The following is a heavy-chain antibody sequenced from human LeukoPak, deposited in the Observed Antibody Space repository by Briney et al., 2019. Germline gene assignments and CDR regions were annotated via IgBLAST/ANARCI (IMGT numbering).Heavy chain of an antibody. CDR2: IGGSSNSM. D-gene: IGHD2-8*02. J-gene: IGHJ4*02. V-gene: IGHV3-21*06. Sequence: GGSLRLSCAASGFTFSNYGMNWVRQAPGKGLEWVSSIGGSSNSMYYADSVKGRFTISRDNAKNSLYLQMNSLTAEDTAVYCCARDLLGSDYWGQGTLVTVSS. CDR3: ARDLLGSDY. CDR1: GFTFSNYG.